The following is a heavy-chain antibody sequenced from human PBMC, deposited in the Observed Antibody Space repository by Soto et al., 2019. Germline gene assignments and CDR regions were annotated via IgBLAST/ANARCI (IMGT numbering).Heavy chain of an antibody. CDR2: IIPIFGTA. V-gene: IGHV1-69*06. J-gene: IGHJ3*02. CDR3: ARVRGVSGGSCYDI. D-gene: IGHD2-15*01. Sequence: ASVKVSCKASGGTFSSYAISWVRLAPGQGLEWMGGIIPIFGTANYAQKFQGRVTITADKSTSTAYMELSSLRSEDTAVYYCARVRGVSGGSCYDIWGQGTMVTVSS. CDR1: GGTFSSYA.